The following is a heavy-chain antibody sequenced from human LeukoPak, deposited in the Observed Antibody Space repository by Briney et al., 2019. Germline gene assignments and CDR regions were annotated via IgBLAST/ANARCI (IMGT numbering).Heavy chain of an antibody. V-gene: IGHV3-23*01. D-gene: IGHD6-19*01. CDR1: GFTFNTYV. J-gene: IGHJ4*02. CDR3: ARGTLAGYFLGY. Sequence: GGSLRLSCAASGFTFNTYVMSWVRQAPGKGLEWVSSISYSGDSTDYADSVKGRLTISRDNSKNTLGLQMNSLRAEDTAIYYCARGTLAGYFLGYWGRGTLVTVSS. CDR2: ISYSGDST.